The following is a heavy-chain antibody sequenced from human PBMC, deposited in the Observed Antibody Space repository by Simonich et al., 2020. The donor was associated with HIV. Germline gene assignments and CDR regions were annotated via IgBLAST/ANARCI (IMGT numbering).Heavy chain of an antibody. CDR1: GGSFSGYY. V-gene: IGHV4-34*01. CDR3: ATTINYEDAFDI. J-gene: IGHJ3*02. Sequence: QVQLQQWGAGLLKPSETLSLTCAVYGGSFSGYYWSWIRQPPGKGLEWIGEINHSGSTNYTPSLKSRVTISVDTSKNQFSLKLSSVTAADTAVYYCATTINYEDAFDIWGQGTMVTVSS. D-gene: IGHD4-4*01. CDR2: INHSGST.